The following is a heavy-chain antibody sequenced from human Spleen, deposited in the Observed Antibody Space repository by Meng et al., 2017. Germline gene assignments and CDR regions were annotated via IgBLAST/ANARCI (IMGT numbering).Heavy chain of an antibody. D-gene: IGHD6-19*01. CDR1: GLTFSNDR. CDR3: ARALRQWLAHYYGMDV. J-gene: IGHJ6*02. Sequence: GESLKISCAASGLTFSNDRMSWVRQAPGKGPGWVSNIMRDGTDKYYLGSVVGRFTISRDNVQKSLYLKLDSLRDEDTAVYYCARALRQWLAHYYGMDVWGQGTTVTVSS. V-gene: IGHV3-7*01. CDR2: IMRDGTDK.